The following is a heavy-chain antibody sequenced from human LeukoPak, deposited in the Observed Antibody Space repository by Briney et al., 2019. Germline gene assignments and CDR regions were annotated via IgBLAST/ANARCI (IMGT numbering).Heavy chain of an antibody. CDR1: GGSISSGGYS. Sequence: SETLSLTCAVSGGSISSGGYSWSWIRQPPGKGLEWIGYIYYSGSTNYNPSLKSRVTISVDTSKNQFSLKLSSVTAADTAVYYCARRLAVRGVSSFDYWGQGTLVTVSS. V-gene: IGHV4-61*08. CDR3: ARRLAVRGVSSFDY. CDR2: IYYSGST. D-gene: IGHD3-10*01. J-gene: IGHJ4*02.